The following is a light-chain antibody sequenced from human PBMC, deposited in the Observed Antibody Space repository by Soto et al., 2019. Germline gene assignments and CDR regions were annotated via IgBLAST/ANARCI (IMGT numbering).Light chain of an antibody. V-gene: IGKV3-20*01. Sequence: ELVLTQSPGTLSLSPGERATLSCRASQSVSRSLLAWYQQKPGQAPRLLIYGASTRATGIADRFSGSWSGTDFTITISRLEPEDFAVYYCQQYGNPPPYSFGQGTKLEIK. CDR1: QSVSRSL. CDR3: QQYGNPPPYS. CDR2: GAS. J-gene: IGKJ2*03.